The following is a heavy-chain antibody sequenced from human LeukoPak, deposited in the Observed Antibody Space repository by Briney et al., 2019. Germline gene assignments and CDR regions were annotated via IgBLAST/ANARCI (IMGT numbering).Heavy chain of an antibody. V-gene: IGHV4-34*01. CDR1: GGSISGYY. J-gene: IGHJ4*02. Sequence: SETLSLTCTVSGGSISGYYWSWIRQPPGKGLEWIGEINHSGSTNYNPSLKTRVTISVDASKNQFSLKLTSVTAADTAVYYCARVRAAAIPYYFDYWGQGILVTVSS. CDR3: ARVRAAAIPYYFDY. CDR2: INHSGST. D-gene: IGHD6-13*01.